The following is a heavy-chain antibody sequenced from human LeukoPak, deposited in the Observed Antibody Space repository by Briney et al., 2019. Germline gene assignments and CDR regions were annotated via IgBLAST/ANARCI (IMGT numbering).Heavy chain of an antibody. CDR3: ATDNSPSSSWPTIRFDP. CDR1: GYTLTELS. D-gene: IGHD6-13*01. V-gene: IGHV1-24*01. Sequence: GASVKVSCKVSGYTLTELSMHWVRQAPGKGLEWMGGFDPGDGETIYAQKFQGRVTMTEDTSTDTAYMQLSSLRSEDTAVYYCATDNSPSSSWPTIRFDPWGQGTLVTVSS. J-gene: IGHJ5*02. CDR2: FDPGDGET.